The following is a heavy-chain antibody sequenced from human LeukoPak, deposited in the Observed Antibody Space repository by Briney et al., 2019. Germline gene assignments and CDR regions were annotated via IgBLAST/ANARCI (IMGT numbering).Heavy chain of an antibody. Sequence: PSETLSLTCTVSGGSISSGDYYWSWIRQPPGKGLEWIGCIYYSGSTYYNPSLKSRVTISVDTSKNQFSLKLSSVTAADTAVYYCARGRNIFWSGYYGYFDSWGQGTLVIVSS. CDR1: GGSISSGDYY. CDR3: ARGRNIFWSGYYGYFDS. D-gene: IGHD3-3*01. J-gene: IGHJ4*02. V-gene: IGHV4-30-4*08. CDR2: IYYSGST.